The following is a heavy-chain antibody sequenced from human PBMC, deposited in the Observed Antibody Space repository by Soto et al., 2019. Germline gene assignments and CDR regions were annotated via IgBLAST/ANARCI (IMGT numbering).Heavy chain of an antibody. Sequence: QVQLVESGGGVVQPGRSLRLSCAASGFTFSSSAMPWVRQAPGKGLEWVAVIWYDGSNKYYADSVKGRFTISRDNSKNTLYLQMNSLRAEDTAVYYCARSYYDSSGPFDYWGQGTLVTVSS. CDR3: ARSYYDSSGPFDY. CDR2: IWYDGSNK. CDR1: GFTFSSSA. J-gene: IGHJ4*02. D-gene: IGHD3-22*01. V-gene: IGHV3-33*08.